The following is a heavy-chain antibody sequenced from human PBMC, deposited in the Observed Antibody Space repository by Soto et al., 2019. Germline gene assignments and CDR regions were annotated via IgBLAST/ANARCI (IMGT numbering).Heavy chain of an antibody. Sequence: GASVKVSCKASGYTFTSYYMHWVRQAPGQGLGWMGIINPSGGSTSYAQKFQGRVTMTRDTSTSTVYMELSSLRSEDTAVYYCARDLSTITFGGDSDSLPFDPWGQGTLVTVSS. V-gene: IGHV1-46*01. J-gene: IGHJ5*02. CDR3: ARDLSTITFGGDSDSLPFDP. D-gene: IGHD3-16*01. CDR2: INPSGGST. CDR1: GYTFTSYY.